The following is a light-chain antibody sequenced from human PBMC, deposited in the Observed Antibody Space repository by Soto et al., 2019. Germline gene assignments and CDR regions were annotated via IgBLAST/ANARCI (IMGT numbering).Light chain of an antibody. Sequence: QSALSQPRSVSGSPGQSVTISCTGTSTDVGASSYVSWYQQHSEKAPKLIIYDVTERPSGVPDRFSGSKSGNTASLTISGLQTEDEADYYCCSFTSSNTVIFGGGTKLTVL. CDR1: STDVGASSY. CDR2: DVT. CDR3: CSFTSSNTVI. V-gene: IGLV2-11*01. J-gene: IGLJ2*01.